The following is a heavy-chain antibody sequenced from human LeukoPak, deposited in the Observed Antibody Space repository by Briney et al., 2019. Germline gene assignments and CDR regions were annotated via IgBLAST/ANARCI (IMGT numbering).Heavy chain of an antibody. CDR1: GGTFSSYA. CDR3: ATDRELPQRRDYYGMDV. Sequence: GASVKVSCKASGGTFSSYAISWVRQAPGQGLEWMGRIIPILGIANYAQKFQGRVTMTEDTSTDTAYMELSSLRSEDTAVYYCATDRELPQRRDYYGMDVWGQGTTVTVSS. CDR2: IIPILGIA. D-gene: IGHD1-26*01. V-gene: IGHV1-69*04. J-gene: IGHJ6*02.